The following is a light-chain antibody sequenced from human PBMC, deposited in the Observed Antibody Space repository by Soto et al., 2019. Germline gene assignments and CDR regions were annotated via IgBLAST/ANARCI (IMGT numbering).Light chain of an antibody. V-gene: IGKV3D-15*01. CDR3: QQYSVWPLT. Sequence: EIVLTQSPATLSVSPGERAALSCRASQSVSNNLAWYQQKPGHPPRLLIFGASTRATGIPSRFSGSGYEAEFALTISTLQSEDCAVYYCQQYSVWPLTFGGGTKVEIK. CDR1: QSVSNN. J-gene: IGKJ4*01. CDR2: GAS.